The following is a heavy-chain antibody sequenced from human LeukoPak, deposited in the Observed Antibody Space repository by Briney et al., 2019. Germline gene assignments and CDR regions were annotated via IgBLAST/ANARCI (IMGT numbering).Heavy chain of an antibody. J-gene: IGHJ4*02. CDR2: INAYNGNT. CDR3: ARDGFRGPSDY. Sequence: ASVKVSCKASGYTFNSYSINWVRQAPGQGLEWMGWINAYNGNTNYAQKVQGRVTMTTDTSTSTAYMELRSLRSDDTALYYCARDGFRGPSDYWGQGTLVTVFS. V-gene: IGHV1-18*01. D-gene: IGHD3-16*01. CDR1: GYTFNSYS.